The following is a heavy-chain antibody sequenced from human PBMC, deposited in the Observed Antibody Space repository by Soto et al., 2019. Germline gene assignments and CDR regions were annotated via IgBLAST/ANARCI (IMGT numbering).Heavy chain of an antibody. CDR1: GGSISRYY. J-gene: IGHJ6*02. D-gene: IGHD2-21*02. V-gene: IGHV4-59*01. CDR2: MYNTGST. CDR3: ARDLWGYCGTDCYPLDV. Sequence: QVQLQESGPGLVKPSETLSLTCTVSGGSISRYYWSWIRQPPGKGLEWIGYMYNTGSTVYNPSVKRQVTISVDTSKNQFSLKLNSVTAAETAVYYCARDLWGYCGTDCYPLDVWGQGTTVTVSS.